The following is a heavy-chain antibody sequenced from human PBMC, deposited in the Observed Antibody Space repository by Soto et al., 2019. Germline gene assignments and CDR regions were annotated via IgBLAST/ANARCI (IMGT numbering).Heavy chain of an antibody. Sequence: GGSLRLSCAASGFTFSSYAMSWVRQAPGKGLEWVSAISGSGGSTYYADSVKGRFTISRDNSKNMLYLQMNSLRAEDTAVYYCAKDLSSSSWEYYNWFDPWGQGTLVTVSS. J-gene: IGHJ5*02. CDR3: AKDLSSSSWEYYNWFDP. D-gene: IGHD6-13*01. V-gene: IGHV3-23*01. CDR2: ISGSGGST. CDR1: GFTFSSYA.